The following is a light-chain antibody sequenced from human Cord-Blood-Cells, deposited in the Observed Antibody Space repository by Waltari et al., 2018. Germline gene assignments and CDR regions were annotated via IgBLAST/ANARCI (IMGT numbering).Light chain of an antibody. J-gene: IGKJ4*01. V-gene: IGKV1-39*01. Sequence: DIQMTQSPSSLSASVGDRGTITCRASQSISSYLNWYQQKPGKAPKLLTYAASSLQIGVPLRFSGSGSGTDFTLTISSLQPEDFATYYCQQSYSTPTFGGGTNVEIK. CDR3: QQSYSTPT. CDR2: AAS. CDR1: QSISSY.